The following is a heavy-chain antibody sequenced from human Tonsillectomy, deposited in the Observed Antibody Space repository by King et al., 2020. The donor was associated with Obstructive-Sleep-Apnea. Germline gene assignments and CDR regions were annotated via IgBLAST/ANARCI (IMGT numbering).Heavy chain of an antibody. CDR1: GFTFSSYA. CDR2: ISYDGSNK. D-gene: IGHD4-17*01. J-gene: IGHJ2*01. V-gene: IGHV3-30*04. Sequence: VQLVESGGGVVQPGRSLRLSCAASGFTFSSYAMHWVRQAPGKGLEWVAVISYDGSNKYYADSVKGRFTISRDNSKNTLFLQMNSLRAEDTAVYYCARDFTPVTTKYFDLWGRGTLVTVSS. CDR3: ARDFTPVTTKYFDL.